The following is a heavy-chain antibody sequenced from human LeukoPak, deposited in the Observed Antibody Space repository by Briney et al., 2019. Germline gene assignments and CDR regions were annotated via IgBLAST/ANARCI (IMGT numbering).Heavy chain of an antibody. CDR3: ARDPDFWSGYYNFDY. D-gene: IGHD3-3*01. J-gene: IGHJ4*02. Sequence: SETLSLTCTVSGGSVSSGSYYWGWIRQPPGKGLEWIGNIYYSGSTYYNPSLKSRVTISVETSKNQFSLKLSSVTAADTAVYYCARDPDFWSGYYNFDYWGQGTLVTVSS. CDR1: GGSVSSGSYY. V-gene: IGHV4-39*07. CDR2: IYYSGST.